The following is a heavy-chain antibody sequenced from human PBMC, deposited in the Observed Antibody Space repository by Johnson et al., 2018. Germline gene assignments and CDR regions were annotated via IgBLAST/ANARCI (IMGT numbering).Heavy chain of an antibody. CDR1: GFTFSNYG. D-gene: IGHD3-22*01. Sequence: QVQLVQSGGGVVQPGRSLRLSCEASGFTFSNYGMHWARQAPGKGLEWVAVIWYVGSNTYYADSVKGRFTISRDNDKNSLSLQMNSLRVEDTAVYYCARTYYYDSSGYYGHWGRGTLVTVSS. CDR2: IWYVGSNT. V-gene: IGHV3-33*03. J-gene: IGHJ4*02. CDR3: ARTYYYDSSGYYGH.